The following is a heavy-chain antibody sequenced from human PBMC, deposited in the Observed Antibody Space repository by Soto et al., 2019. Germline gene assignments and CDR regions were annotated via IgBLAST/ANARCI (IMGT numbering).Heavy chain of an antibody. CDR1: GFTFSSYS. D-gene: IGHD3-22*01. CDR2: ISSSSSYI. V-gene: IGHV3-21*01. CDR3: ARDNYYDSSGYYFGPPTPGYLSGSDY. J-gene: IGHJ4*02. Sequence: GGSLRLSCAASGFTFSSYSMNWVRQAPGKGLEWVSSISSSSSYIYYADSVKGRFTISRDNAKNSLNLQMNSLRAEDTAVYYCARDNYYDSSGYYFGPPTPGYLSGSDYWGQGTLVTVSS.